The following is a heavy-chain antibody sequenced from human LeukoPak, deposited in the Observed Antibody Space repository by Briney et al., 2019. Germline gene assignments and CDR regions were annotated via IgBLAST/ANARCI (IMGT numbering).Heavy chain of an antibody. CDR2: IKQDGSEK. D-gene: IGHD3-10*01. CDR3: ARNYGSGSYYPRPLDY. J-gene: IGHJ4*02. V-gene: IGHV3-7*04. CDR1: GCTFSSYW. Sequence: GGSLRLSCAASGCTFSSYWMSWVRQAPGKGLEWVANIKQDGSEKYYVDSVKGRFTISRDNAKNSLYLQMNSLRAEDTAVYYCARNYGSGSYYPRPLDYWGQGTLVTVSS.